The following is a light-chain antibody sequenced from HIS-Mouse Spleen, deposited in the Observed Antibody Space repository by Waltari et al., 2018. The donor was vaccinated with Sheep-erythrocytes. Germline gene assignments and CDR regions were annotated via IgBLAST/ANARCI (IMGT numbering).Light chain of an antibody. CDR3: QQFNNYPRT. Sequence: AIQLTHSPSSLSASVGDRVTITCRASQGISSALAWYQQKPGKAPKLLIYDASSLESGGPSRFSGSGSGTDFTLTISSLQPEDFATYYCQQFNNYPRTFGQGTKVEIK. J-gene: IGKJ1*01. CDR2: DAS. V-gene: IGKV1D-13*01. CDR1: QGISSA.